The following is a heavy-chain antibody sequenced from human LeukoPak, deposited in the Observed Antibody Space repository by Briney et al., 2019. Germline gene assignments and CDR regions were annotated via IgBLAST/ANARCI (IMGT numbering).Heavy chain of an antibody. CDR1: GYTFTGYY. CDR2: INPNSGGT. Sequence: ASVKVSCKASGYTFTGYYMHWVRQAPGQGLERMGWINPNSGGTDYAQKFQGRVTMTRDTSISTAYMELSNLRSDDTAVYYCARGGYCTSSTCFVLAADFDYWGQGTLVTVSS. V-gene: IGHV1-2*02. D-gene: IGHD2-2*01. J-gene: IGHJ4*02. CDR3: ARGGYCTSSTCFVLAADFDY.